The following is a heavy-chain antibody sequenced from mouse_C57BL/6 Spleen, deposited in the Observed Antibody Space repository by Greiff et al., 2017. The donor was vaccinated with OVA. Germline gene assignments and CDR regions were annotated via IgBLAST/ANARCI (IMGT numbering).Heavy chain of an antibody. J-gene: IGHJ3*01. D-gene: IGHD2-3*01. CDR3: AREDGYPAWFAY. Sequence: QVQLQQPGAELVKPGASVKLSCKASGYTFTSYWMHWVKQRPGQGLEWIGMIHPNSGSTNYNEKFKSKATLTVDKSSSTAYMQLSSLTSEDSAVYDCAREDGYPAWFAYWGQGTLVTVSA. CDR2: IHPNSGST. V-gene: IGHV1-64*01. CDR1: GYTFTSYW.